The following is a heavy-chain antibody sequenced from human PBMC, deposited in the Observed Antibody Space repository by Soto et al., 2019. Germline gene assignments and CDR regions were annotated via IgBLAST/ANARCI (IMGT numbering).Heavy chain of an antibody. CDR3: ARELNTESSAYYSFAF. CDR2: VSINDDRT. CDR1: GYTFTAYG. J-gene: IGHJ4*02. D-gene: IGHD3-22*01. V-gene: IGHV1-18*01. Sequence: QVQMVQSGPEVKMPGASVKVSCKTSGYTFTAYGLAWLRQAPGQRPEWMGWVSINDDRTNYARKFQGRVTMTTDRSTTTTSMEPRSLGTDDTAVYYCARELNTESSAYYSFAFWGQGTLVTVSS.